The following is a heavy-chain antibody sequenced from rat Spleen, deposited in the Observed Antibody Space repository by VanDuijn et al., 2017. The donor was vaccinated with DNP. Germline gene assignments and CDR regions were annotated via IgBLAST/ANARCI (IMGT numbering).Heavy chain of an antibody. CDR1: GFSFSAYP. Sequence: EVRLVESGGGLVQPGRSMKVSCAASGFSFSAYPMAWVRQTPTKGLEWVASISPSGGSSYHRDSVKGRFTISRDNAKSILYLQMDSLRSEDTATYFCATHDWQGWGQGVMVTVSS. CDR2: ISPSGGSS. D-gene: IGHD1-7*01. V-gene: IGHV5-46*01. J-gene: IGHJ2*01. CDR3: ATHDWQG.